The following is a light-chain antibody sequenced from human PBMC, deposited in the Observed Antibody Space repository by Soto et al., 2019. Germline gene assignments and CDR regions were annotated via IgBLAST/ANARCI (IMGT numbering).Light chain of an antibody. CDR2: DAS. CDR1: QDITSH. Sequence: DIQMTQSPSSLSASVGDRVTITCQASQDITSHLNWYQQKPGKAPKLLIFDASSVEAGVPSRFSGSVSGTHFTFSIHSLQDEDIATYFCQQYGDLPLTFGGGTKV. V-gene: IGKV1-33*01. J-gene: IGKJ4*01. CDR3: QQYGDLPLT.